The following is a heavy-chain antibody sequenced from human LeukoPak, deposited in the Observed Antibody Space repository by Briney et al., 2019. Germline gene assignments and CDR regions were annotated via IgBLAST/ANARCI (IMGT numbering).Heavy chain of an antibody. CDR1: GGSFSGYY. V-gene: IGHV4-34*01. CDR3: AGHSSSHWFDP. J-gene: IGHJ5*02. D-gene: IGHD6-6*01. Sequence: SETLSLTCAVYGGSFSGYYWSWIRQPPGKGLEWIGEINHSGSTNYNPSLKSRVTISVDTSKNQFPLKLSSVTAADTAVYYCAGHSSSHWFDPWGQGTLVTVSS. CDR2: INHSGST.